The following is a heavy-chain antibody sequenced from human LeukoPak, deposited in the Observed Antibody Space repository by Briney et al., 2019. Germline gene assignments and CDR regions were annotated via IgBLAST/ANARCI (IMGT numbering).Heavy chain of an antibody. V-gene: IGHV1-69*05. J-gene: IGHJ4*02. CDR3: AGSGSTVVLFDY. D-gene: IGHD4-23*01. Sequence: SVKVSCKASGGTFSSYAISWVRQAPGQGLEWMGGIIPIFGTANYAQKFQGRVTITTDESTSTAYMELSSLRSEDTAVYYCAGSGSTVVLFDYWGQGTLVTVSS. CDR2: IIPIFGTA. CDR1: GGTFSSYA.